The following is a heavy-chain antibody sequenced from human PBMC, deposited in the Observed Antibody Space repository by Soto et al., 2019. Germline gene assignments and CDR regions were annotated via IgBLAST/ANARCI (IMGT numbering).Heavy chain of an antibody. J-gene: IGHJ6*02. Sequence: XGSLRLSCAPSGFTFSSNEMNGVRQAPGKGLEWVSYISVSGSMRFYADAVRGRFTISRDNTKKMLYLQMNSLRGEDTALYYCATAGLTGTGWGQGTTVTVS. D-gene: IGHD1-7*01. CDR3: ATAGLTGTG. CDR2: ISVSGSMR. CDR1: GFTFSSNE. V-gene: IGHV3-48*03.